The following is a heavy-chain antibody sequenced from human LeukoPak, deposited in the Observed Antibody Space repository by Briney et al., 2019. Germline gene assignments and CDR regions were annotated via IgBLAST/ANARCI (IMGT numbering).Heavy chain of an antibody. V-gene: IGHV1-3*01. J-gene: IGHJ6*02. CDR2: INAGNGNT. CDR3: ARDSATTVTISSPDYYYYGMDV. CDR1: GYTFTSYA. D-gene: IGHD4-17*01. Sequence: ASVKVSCKASGYTFTSYAMHWVRQAPGQRLEWMGWINAGNGNTKYSQKFQGRVTITRDTSASTAYMELSSLRSEDTAVYYCARDSATTVTISSPDYYYYGMDVWGQGTTVTVSS.